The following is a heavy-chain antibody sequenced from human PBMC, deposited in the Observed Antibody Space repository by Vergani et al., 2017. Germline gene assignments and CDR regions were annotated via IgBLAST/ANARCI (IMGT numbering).Heavy chain of an antibody. J-gene: IGHJ3*01. Sequence: QVQLVQSGSELKKPGASVKVSCKASGYTFTSYGISWVRQAPGQGLEWMGWISAYTGHTIYAQKFQDRVTMTADTSTNTAYMELRSLRSDDTAVYFCARVAPSNSEVTPTAFDVWGQGTMVTVSS. CDR3: ARVAPSNSEVTPTAFDV. CDR1: GYTFTSYG. D-gene: IGHD1-1*01. V-gene: IGHV1-18*04. CDR2: ISAYTGHT.